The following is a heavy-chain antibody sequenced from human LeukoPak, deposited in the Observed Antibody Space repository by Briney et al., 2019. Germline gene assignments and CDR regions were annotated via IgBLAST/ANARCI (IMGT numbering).Heavy chain of an antibody. CDR3: ARATPGYCSSTSCLPDY. D-gene: IGHD2-2*01. J-gene: IGHJ4*02. Sequence: ASVTVSCKASGYTFTSYYMHWVRQAPGQGLEGMGWINPNSGGTNYAQKFQGRVTMTRDTSISTAYMELSRLRSDDTAVYYCARATPGYCSSTSCLPDYWGQGTLVTVSS. V-gene: IGHV1-2*02. CDR2: INPNSGGT. CDR1: GYTFTSYY.